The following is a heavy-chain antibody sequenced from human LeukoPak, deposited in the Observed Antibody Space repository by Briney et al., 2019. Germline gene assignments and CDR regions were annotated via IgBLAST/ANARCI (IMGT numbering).Heavy chain of an antibody. J-gene: IGHJ4*02. CDR1: GGSISSYY. CDR2: IYYSGST. V-gene: IGHV4-59*12. CDR3: ARDGPLVYFDY. D-gene: IGHD3-16*02. Sequence: SETLSLTCTVSGGSISSYYWSWIRQPPGKGLEWIGYIYYSGSTNYNPSLKSRVTISVDTSKNQFSLKLDSVTAADTAVYYCARDGPLVYFDYWGQGALVTVSS.